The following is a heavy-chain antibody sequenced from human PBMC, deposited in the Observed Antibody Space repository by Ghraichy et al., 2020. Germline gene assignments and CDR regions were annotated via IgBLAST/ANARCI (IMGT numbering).Heavy chain of an antibody. CDR3: AKGGGIVVVVAAILPDAFDI. J-gene: IGHJ3*02. V-gene: IGHV3-23*01. D-gene: IGHD2-15*01. CDR2: ISGSGGST. Sequence: GGSLRLSCAASGFTFSSYAMSWVRQAPGKGLEWVSAISGSGGSTYYADSVKGRFTISRDNSKNTLYLQMNSLRAEDTAVYYCAKGGGIVVVVAAILPDAFDIWGQGTMVTVSS. CDR1: GFTFSSYA.